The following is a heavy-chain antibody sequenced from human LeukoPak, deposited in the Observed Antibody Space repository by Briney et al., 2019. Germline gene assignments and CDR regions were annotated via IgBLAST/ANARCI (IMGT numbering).Heavy chain of an antibody. D-gene: IGHD6-13*01. J-gene: IGHJ4*02. CDR3: ARASTHHSGSWYSPVGY. Sequence: ASVKVSCKASGYTFTGYYMHWVRQAPGQGLEWMGWINPNSGGTNYAQKFQGRVTMTRDTSISTAYMELSRLRSDDTAVYYCARASTHHSGSWYSPVGYWGQGTLVTVSS. CDR2: INPNSGGT. CDR1: GYTFTGYY. V-gene: IGHV1-2*02.